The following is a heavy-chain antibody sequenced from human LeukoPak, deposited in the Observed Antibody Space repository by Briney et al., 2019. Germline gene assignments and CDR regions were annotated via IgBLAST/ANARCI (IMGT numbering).Heavy chain of an antibody. D-gene: IGHD6-6*01. CDR1: GFTFSSLA. CDR2: LYGSGSGT. CDR3: AAGGRSSSSSRNWFDP. Sequence: GGSLRLSCAASGFTFSSLAMNWVRQAPGGGLEWVSGLYGSGSGTFYADSVKGRFTISRDNSKNTLYLQMNSLRDEDTAVYYCAAGGRSSSSSRNWFDPWGQGTLVTVSS. V-gene: IGHV3-23*01. J-gene: IGHJ5*02.